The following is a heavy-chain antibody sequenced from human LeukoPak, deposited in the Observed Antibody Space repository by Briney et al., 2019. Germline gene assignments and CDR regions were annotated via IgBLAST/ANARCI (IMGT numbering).Heavy chain of an antibody. CDR3: ARDIGTRLGAFDI. J-gene: IGHJ3*02. V-gene: IGHV3-21*01. D-gene: IGHD2-2*01. CDR2: ISSSSSYI. CDR1: GFTFSSYS. Sequence: PGGSLRLSCAASGFTFSSYSMNWVRQAPGKGLEWVSSISSSSSYIYYADSVKGRFTISRDNAKNSLYLQMNSLRAEDTAVYYCARDIGTRLGAFDIWGQGTMVTVSS.